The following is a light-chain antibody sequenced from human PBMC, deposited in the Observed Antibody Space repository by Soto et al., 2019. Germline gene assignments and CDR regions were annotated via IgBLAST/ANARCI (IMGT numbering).Light chain of an antibody. Sequence: DMPITQSPSTLTRCVGARVTGTYRTRQTVRTWLAWYQQNAGKAPKLLIYDASDLETGVPSRFSGSGSGTGFTFTISSLQPEDFATYDCQQDASLPLTFGQG. V-gene: IGKV1-33*01. CDR2: DAS. CDR1: QTVRTW. CDR3: QQDASLPLT. J-gene: IGKJ5*01.